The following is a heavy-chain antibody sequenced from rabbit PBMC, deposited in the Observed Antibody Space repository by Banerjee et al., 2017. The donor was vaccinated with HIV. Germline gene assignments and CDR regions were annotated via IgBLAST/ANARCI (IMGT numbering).Heavy chain of an antibody. CDR1: GFTLSSYW. CDR2: IYAGSSGNT. D-gene: IGHD2-1*01. CDR3: ARDSGDGWAFDL. V-gene: IGHV1S40*01. Sequence: QSLEESGGGLVKPGASLTLTCTASGFTLSSYWMCWVRQAPGKGLEWIGCIYAGSSGNTYYATWAKGRFTISKTSSTTVTLQMTSLTAADTATYFCARDSGDGWAFDLWGQGTLVTVS. J-gene: IGHJ4*01.